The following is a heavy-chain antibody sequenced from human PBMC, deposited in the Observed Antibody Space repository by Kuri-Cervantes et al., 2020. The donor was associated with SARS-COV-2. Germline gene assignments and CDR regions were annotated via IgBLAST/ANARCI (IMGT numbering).Heavy chain of an antibody. J-gene: IGHJ6*03. CDR1: GDTFSTYD. Sequence: ASVKVSCKAFGDTFSTYDINWVRQATGQGLEWMGWMNPDSGNTGYAQKFQGRVTFTRDTSTSTAYMELSSLRPEDTAVYYCAREVRTVGYYYYMDVWGKGTTVTVSS. V-gene: IGHV1-8*03. CDR3: AREVRTVGYYYYMDV. D-gene: IGHD4-23*01. CDR2: MNPDSGNT.